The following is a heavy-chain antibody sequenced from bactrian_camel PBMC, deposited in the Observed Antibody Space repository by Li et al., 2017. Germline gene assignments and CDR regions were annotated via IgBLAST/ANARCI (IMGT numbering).Heavy chain of an antibody. V-gene: IGHV3S55*01. CDR1: GYTNSRYC. D-gene: IGHD6*01. CDR3: AAGSPILYGGNCPLQYEANY. J-gene: IGHJ4*01. Sequence: VQLVESGGGSVQAGGSLRISCVVSGYTNSRYCMGWFRQYPGKEREGVAAIYSAEYTCYADSVKGRFTISRDNAKNTLYLQMNNLKPEDTALYYCAAGSPILYGGNCPLQYEANYWGQGTQVTVS. CDR2: IYSAEYT.